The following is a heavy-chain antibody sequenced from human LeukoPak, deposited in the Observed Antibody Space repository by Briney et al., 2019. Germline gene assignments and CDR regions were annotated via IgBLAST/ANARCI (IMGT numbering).Heavy chain of an antibody. D-gene: IGHD4-17*01. J-gene: IGHJ4*02. CDR1: GFTFSSYA. CDR3: ARSIDYGDYRFDY. Sequence: PGRSLRLSCAASGFTFSSYAMHWVRQAPGKGLEWVAVISYDGSNKYYADSVKGRFTISRDNSKNTLYLQMNSLRAEDTAVYYCARSIDYGDYRFDYWGQGTLVTVSS. CDR2: ISYDGSNK. V-gene: IGHV3-30-3*01.